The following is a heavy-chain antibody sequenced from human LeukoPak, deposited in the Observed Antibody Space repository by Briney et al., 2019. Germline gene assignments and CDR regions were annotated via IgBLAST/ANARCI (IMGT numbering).Heavy chain of an antibody. Sequence: GGSLRLSCAASGFTFDDYAMHWVRQAPGKGLEWVSGISWNSRRIGYVDSVKGRFTISRDNSKNTLYLQMNSLRAEDTAVYYCARGVGSGSRLRAGDYWGQGTLVTVSS. V-gene: IGHV3-9*01. CDR3: ARGVGSGSRLRAGDY. CDR1: GFTFDDYA. D-gene: IGHD1-26*01. J-gene: IGHJ4*02. CDR2: ISWNSRRI.